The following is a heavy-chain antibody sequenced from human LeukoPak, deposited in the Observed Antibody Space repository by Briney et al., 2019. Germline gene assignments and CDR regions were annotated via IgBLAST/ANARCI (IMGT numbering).Heavy chain of an antibody. CDR1: GGSISSSSYY. V-gene: IGHV4-39*01. CDR3: ARLGGVVVPAYFDY. CDR2: IYYSGST. D-gene: IGHD2-2*01. J-gene: IGHJ4*02. Sequence: SETLSLTCTVSGGSISSSSYYWGWIRQPPGEGLEWIGSIYYSGSTYYNPSLKSRVTISVDTSKNQFSLKLSSVTAADTAVYYCARLGGVVVPAYFDYWGQGTLVTVSS.